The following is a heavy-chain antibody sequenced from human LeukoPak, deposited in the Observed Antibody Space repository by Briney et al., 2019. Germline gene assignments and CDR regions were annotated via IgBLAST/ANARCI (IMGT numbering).Heavy chain of an antibody. CDR2: LKQDGSEK. J-gene: IGHJ4*02. CDR1: GFTFSAYW. V-gene: IGHV3-7*01. Sequence: PGGSLRLSCAASGFTFSAYWMSWVRQAPGKGLEWVANLKQDGSEKYYVDSVKGRFTIPRDNAKNSLYLQMNSLRGEDTAVYYCARDDGFYSASGIYQNYFDHWGQGILVTVSP. D-gene: IGHD3-10*01. CDR3: ARDDGFYSASGIYQNYFDH.